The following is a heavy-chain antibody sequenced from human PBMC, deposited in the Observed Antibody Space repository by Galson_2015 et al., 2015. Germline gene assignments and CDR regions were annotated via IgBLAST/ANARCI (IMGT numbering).Heavy chain of an antibody. J-gene: IGHJ4*02. CDR2: IDFDGRGT. V-gene: IGHV3-74*01. Sequence: SLRLSCAASEFTFRDYFMHWVRHAPGKGLVWVSRIDFDGRGTTYTDSVKGRFTISRDNSKNMLYLQLNSLRAEDTAVYYCARDYDFNSGTFYMGFDHWGPGTLVAVSS. D-gene: IGHD3-10*01. CDR3: ARDYDFNSGTFYMGFDH. CDR1: EFTFRDYF.